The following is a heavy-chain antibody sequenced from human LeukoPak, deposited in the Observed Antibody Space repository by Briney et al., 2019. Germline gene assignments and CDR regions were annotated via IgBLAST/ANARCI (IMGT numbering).Heavy chain of an antibody. V-gene: IGHV1-2*02. CDR3: ARQPYYYDSSGYDDY. CDR1: GYTFTGYY. D-gene: IGHD3-22*01. Sequence: ASVKVSCKASGYTFTGYYMHWVRQAPGQGLEWMGWINPNSGGTNYAQKFQGRVTMTRDTSISTAYMELSRLRSDDTAVYYCARQPYYYDSSGYDDYWGQGTLVTVSS. J-gene: IGHJ4*02. CDR2: INPNSGGT.